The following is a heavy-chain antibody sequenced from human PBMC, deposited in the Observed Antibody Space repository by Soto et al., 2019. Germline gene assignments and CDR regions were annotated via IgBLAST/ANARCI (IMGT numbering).Heavy chain of an antibody. J-gene: IGHJ6*02. V-gene: IGHV2-26*01. CDR1: GGSIISSNFY. CDR2: IFSDNER. D-gene: IGHD4-17*01. Sequence: QESGPGLVKPSETLSLTCTVSGGSIISSNFYWGWIRQPPGKALEWLAHIFSDNERSYSTSLQGRLTISKDTSGSQVVLSMTNVDPVDTATYYCARMNVDSYQFYYAMDVWGQGTTVTVSS. CDR3: ARMNVDSYQFYYAMDV.